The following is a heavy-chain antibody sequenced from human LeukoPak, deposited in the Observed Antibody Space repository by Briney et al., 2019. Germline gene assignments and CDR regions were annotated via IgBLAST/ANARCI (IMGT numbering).Heavy chain of an antibody. CDR3: ARADIVVVPASGFHDAFDI. D-gene: IGHD2-2*01. V-gene: IGHV4-34*01. CDR1: GGSFSGYY. CDR2: INHSGST. Sequence: KSSETLSLTCAVYGGSFSGYYWSWIRQPPGKGLEWIGEINHSGSTNYNPSLKSRVTISVDTSKNQFSLKLSSVTAADTAVYYCARADIVVVPASGFHDAFDIWGQGTMVTVSS. J-gene: IGHJ3*02.